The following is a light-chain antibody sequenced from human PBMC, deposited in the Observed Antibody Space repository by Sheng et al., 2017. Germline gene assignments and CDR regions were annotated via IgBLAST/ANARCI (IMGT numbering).Light chain of an antibody. V-gene: IGKV1-27*01. J-gene: IGKJ4*01. CDR3: QKYYSAPVT. CDR2: DAS. Sequence: DIQMTQSPSSLSTSVGDRVTITCRASQDIGSYLAWYQQKPGKIPKLLIYDASTLQTGVPTRFSGSGSGTDFTLTISSLQPEDVAFYYCQKYYSAPVTFGGGTKVEIK. CDR1: QDIGSY.